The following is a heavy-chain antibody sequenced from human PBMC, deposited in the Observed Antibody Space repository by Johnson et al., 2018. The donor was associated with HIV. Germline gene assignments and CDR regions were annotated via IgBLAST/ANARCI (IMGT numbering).Heavy chain of an antibody. V-gene: IGHV3-20*04. Sequence: VQLVESGGSVVRPGGSLRLSCAASGFTFDYYGMSWVRQAPGKGLEWVSGINWNGGSTGYADSVKGRFTISRDNAKNSLYLQMNTLRAEDTAVYYCAREGYSYGYDAFDIWGQGTMVTVSS. CDR1: GFTFDYYG. J-gene: IGHJ3*02. D-gene: IGHD5-18*01. CDR3: AREGYSYGYDAFDI. CDR2: INWNGGST.